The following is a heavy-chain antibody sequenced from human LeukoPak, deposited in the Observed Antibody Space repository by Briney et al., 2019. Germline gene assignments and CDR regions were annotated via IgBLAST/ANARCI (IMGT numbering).Heavy chain of an antibody. D-gene: IGHD6-13*01. V-gene: IGHV3-21*01. CDR1: GFTFSSYS. CDR2: ISSSSSYI. Sequence: PGGSLRLPCAASGFTFSSYSMNWVRQAPGKGLEWVSSISSSSSYIYYADSVKGRFTISRDNAKNSLYLQMNSLRAEDTAVYYCARWPIAAAPPVYYFDYWGQGTLVTVSS. CDR3: ARWPIAAAPPVYYFDY. J-gene: IGHJ4*02.